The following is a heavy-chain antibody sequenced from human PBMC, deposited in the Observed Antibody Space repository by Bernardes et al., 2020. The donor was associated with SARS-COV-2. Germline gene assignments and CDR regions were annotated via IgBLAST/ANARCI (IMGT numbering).Heavy chain of an antibody. V-gene: IGHV3-48*04. J-gene: IGHJ4*01. CDR2: ISSGTI. Sequence: GGSLRLSCAASGFTFSSYSMNWVHQVPGKGLEWISYISSGTIFYADSVKGRFTISRDNAKNSVFLQMNSLRAEDTAVYYCAKDAGFNFDFWGHGVLVTVSS. CDR3: AKDAGFNFDF. CDR1: GFTFSSYS.